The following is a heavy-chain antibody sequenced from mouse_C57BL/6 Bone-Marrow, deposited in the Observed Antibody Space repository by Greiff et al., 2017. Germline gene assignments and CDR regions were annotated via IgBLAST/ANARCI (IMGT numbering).Heavy chain of an antibody. CDR3: ARGALYVSSSNYYAMDY. CDR2: INPNNGGT. V-gene: IGHV1-26*01. D-gene: IGHD1-1*01. Sequence: EVKLQQSGPELVKPGASVKISCKASGYTFTDYYMNWVKQSHGKSLEWIGDINPNNGGTSYNQKFKGKATLTVDTSSSTAYMELRSLTSEDSAVYYCARGALYVSSSNYYAMDYWGQGTSVTVSS. J-gene: IGHJ4*01. CDR1: GYTFTDYY.